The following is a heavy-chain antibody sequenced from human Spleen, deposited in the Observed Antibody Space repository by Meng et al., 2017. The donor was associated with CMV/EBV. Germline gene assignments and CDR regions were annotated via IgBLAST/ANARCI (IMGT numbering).Heavy chain of an antibody. CDR2: IRQDGSEK. Sequence: GESLKISCAASGFTFSSYWMSWVRQAPGKGLEWVANIRQDGSEKYYVDSVKGRFTISRDNAKNSLYLQMNSLRAEDTAVYYCARTYYYDSSGYSKYWGQGTLVTVSS. CDR1: GFTFSSYW. CDR3: ARTYYYDSSGYSKY. J-gene: IGHJ4*02. D-gene: IGHD3-22*01. V-gene: IGHV3-7*01.